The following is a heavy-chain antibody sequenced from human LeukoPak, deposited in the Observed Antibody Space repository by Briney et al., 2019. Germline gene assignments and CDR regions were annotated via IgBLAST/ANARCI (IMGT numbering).Heavy chain of an antibody. J-gene: IGHJ6*02. V-gene: IGHV4-59*12. CDR1: GGSIRNYI. CDR3: TRGEYTSSPYHFGMDV. Sequence: SETQSLTCTVSGGSIRNYIWSWIRRPPAKGLEGIGFIYYSGSTNYNPSLKSRVTISVDTSKNQLSLSLGSVTAADTVVYYCTRGEYTSSPYHFGMDVWGQGTTVTVSS. D-gene: IGHD2-2*01. CDR2: IYYSGST.